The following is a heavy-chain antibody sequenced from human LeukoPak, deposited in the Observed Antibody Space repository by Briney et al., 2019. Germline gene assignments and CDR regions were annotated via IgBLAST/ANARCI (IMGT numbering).Heavy chain of an antibody. CDR3: ARDSEVLLGTNGDFRAHDY. J-gene: IGHJ4*02. CDR2: IKQDGNEK. CDR1: GFTSSSYW. D-gene: IGHD4-17*01. V-gene: IGHV3-7*01. Sequence: PGRSLRLSCAASGFTSSSYWMSWVRQAPGKGLEWVANIKQDGNEKYYVDSVKGRFTISRDNAKNSQYLQMNSLRAEDTAVYYCARDSEVLLGTNGDFRAHDYWGQGTLVTVSS.